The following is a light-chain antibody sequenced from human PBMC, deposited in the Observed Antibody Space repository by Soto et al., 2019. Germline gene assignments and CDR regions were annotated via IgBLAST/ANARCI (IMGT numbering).Light chain of an antibody. J-gene: IGLJ1*01. Sequence: QSALTQPASVSGSPGQSITISFTGTSSDIGSYDLVSWYQQQPGTAPKLIIYEVTKRPSGVSTRFSGSKSGNTASLTISGLQAVDEADYYCCSFADFTYVFGTGTKVTVL. CDR1: SSDIGSYDL. CDR3: CSFADFTYV. CDR2: EVT. V-gene: IGLV2-23*02.